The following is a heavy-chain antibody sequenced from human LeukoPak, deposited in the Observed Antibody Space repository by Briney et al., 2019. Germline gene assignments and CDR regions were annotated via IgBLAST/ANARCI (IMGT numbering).Heavy chain of an antibody. CDR2: TYYRSKWYN. CDR3: AGDRGSSSWYGLVFDY. J-gene: IGHJ4*02. Sequence: SQTLSLTCAISGDSVSSNSAAWNWIRQSPSRGLEWLGRTYYRSKWYNDYAVSVKSRITITPDTSKNQFSLQLNSVTPEDTAVYYCAGDRGSSSWYGLVFDYWGQGTLVTVSS. CDR1: GDSVSSNSAA. D-gene: IGHD6-13*01. V-gene: IGHV6-1*01.